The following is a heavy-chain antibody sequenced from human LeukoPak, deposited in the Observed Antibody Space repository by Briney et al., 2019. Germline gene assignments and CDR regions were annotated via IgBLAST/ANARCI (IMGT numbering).Heavy chain of an antibody. CDR2: IYYSGST. CDR1: GGSISSYF. CDR3: ARASEDYYYYYMDV. J-gene: IGHJ6*03. V-gene: IGHV4-59*01. D-gene: IGHD1-14*01. Sequence: PSETLSLTCAVSGGSISSYFWSWIRQPPGKGLQWIGYIYYSGSTIYNPSLKSRVTISVDTSKNQFSLKLSSVTAADTAVYYCARASEDYYYYYMDVWGKGTTVTISS.